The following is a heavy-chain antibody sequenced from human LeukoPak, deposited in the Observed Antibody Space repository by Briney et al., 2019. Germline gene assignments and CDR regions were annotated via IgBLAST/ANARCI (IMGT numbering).Heavy chain of an antibody. CDR1: GFTFSTYA. Sequence: GGSLRLSCAASGFTFSTYAMSWVRQAPGKGLEWVSGISGSGGSTNYADSVKGRFTISRDNSKNTVYLQMNSLRVEDTAVYYCAKEMVRGSYQFDCWGQGTLVTVSS. D-gene: IGHD3-16*02. CDR2: ISGSGGST. J-gene: IGHJ4*02. CDR3: AKEMVRGSYQFDC. V-gene: IGHV3-23*01.